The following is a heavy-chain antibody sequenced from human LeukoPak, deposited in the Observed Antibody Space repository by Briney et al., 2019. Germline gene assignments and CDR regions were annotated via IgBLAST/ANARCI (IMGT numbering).Heavy chain of an antibody. V-gene: IGHV3-7*01. D-gene: IGHD5-12*01. CDR1: GFAFSDYW. CDR2: IKQDGNEI. Sequence: PGGSLRLSCAASGFAFSDYWMSWVRQPPGKGLEWVANIKQDGNEIYYVGSVKGRFTISTDNAKNSLYLQMNSLRAEDTAVYYCARGHVDIVATIDYWGQGSLVTVSS. CDR3: ARGHVDIVATIDY. J-gene: IGHJ4*02.